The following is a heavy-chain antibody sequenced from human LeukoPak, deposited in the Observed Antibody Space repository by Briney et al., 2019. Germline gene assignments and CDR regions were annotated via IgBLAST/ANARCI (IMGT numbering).Heavy chain of an antibody. CDR1: GTSFSIYW. D-gene: IGHD3-10*01. V-gene: IGHV5-10-1*01. CDR3: ARHLYGSGTSATFDI. J-gene: IGHJ3*02. CDR2: IDPSDSYT. Sequence: TSGESLKISCQGSGTSFSIYWISWVRQLSGKGLEWMGRIDPSDSYTDYSQSFQGHVTISADKSISTAYLQWSSLKASDTAMYYCARHLYGSGTSATFDIWGQGTMVSVSS.